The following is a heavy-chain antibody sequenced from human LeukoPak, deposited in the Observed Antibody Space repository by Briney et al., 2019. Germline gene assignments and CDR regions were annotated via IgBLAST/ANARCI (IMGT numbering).Heavy chain of an antibody. CDR2: IYHSGST. CDR3: ARTTEGGYSYGYFYYYYMDV. Sequence: SETLSLTSALSGGSISSSNWWTWVRQPPGKGLEWIGEIYHSGSTNYNPSLKSRVTISVDMSKNQFSLKLRSVTAADTAVYYCARTTEGGYSYGYFYYYYMDVWGKGTTVTISS. CDR1: GGSISSSNW. V-gene: IGHV4-4*02. D-gene: IGHD5-18*01. J-gene: IGHJ6*03.